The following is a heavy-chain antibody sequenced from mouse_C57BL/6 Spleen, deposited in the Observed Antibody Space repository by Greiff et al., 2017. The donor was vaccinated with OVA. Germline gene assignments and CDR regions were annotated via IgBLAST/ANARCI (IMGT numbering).Heavy chain of an antibody. CDR3: ARWGLYGNYDWYFDV. D-gene: IGHD2-1*01. V-gene: IGHV5-17*01. J-gene: IGHJ1*03. CDR2: ISSGSSTI. Sequence: EVQRVESGGGLVKPGGSLKLSCAASGFTFSDYGMHWVRQAPEKGLEWVAYISSGSSTIYYADTVKGRFTISRDNAKNTLFLQMTSLRSEDTAMYYCARWGLYGNYDWYFDVWGTGTTVTVSS. CDR1: GFTFSDYG.